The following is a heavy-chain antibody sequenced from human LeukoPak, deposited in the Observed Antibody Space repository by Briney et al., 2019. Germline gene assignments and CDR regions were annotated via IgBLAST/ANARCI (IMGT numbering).Heavy chain of an antibody. Sequence: ASVKVSCKASGYTFTGYYMHWVRQAPGQGLEWMGWINPNSGGTNYAQKFQGRVTMTRDTSISTAYMELSRLRSDDTAVYYCARDTYDFWSGYYSYFDYWGQGTLVTASS. D-gene: IGHD3-3*01. V-gene: IGHV1-2*02. J-gene: IGHJ4*02. CDR2: INPNSGGT. CDR1: GYTFTGYY. CDR3: ARDTYDFWSGYYSYFDY.